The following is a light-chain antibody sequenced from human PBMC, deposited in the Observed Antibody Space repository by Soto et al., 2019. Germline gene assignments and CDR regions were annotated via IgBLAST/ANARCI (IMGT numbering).Light chain of an antibody. Sequence: EIVMTQSPATLSVSPGERATLSCRASQSVSSNLAWHQQKPGQAPRLLIYGASTRATGIPARFSGSGSGTEFTLTISSLQSEDFAVYYCQQYNNGPPWTFGQGTKVEIK. CDR3: QQYNNGPPWT. V-gene: IGKV3-15*01. CDR1: QSVSSN. J-gene: IGKJ1*01. CDR2: GAS.